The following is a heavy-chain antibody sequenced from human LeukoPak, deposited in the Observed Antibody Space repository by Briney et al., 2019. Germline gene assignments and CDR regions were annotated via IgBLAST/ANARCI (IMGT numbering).Heavy chain of an antibody. J-gene: IGHJ6*02. CDR3: AKASWGMDV. V-gene: IGHV3-7*03. CDR2: INQDGSKK. Sequence: PGGSLRLSCTPSGFTFSSHAMSWVRQAPGKGLEWVANINQDGSKKVYADSMKGRFTISRDNAKSSLFLQMNNLRAEDTAVYYCAKASWGMDVWGQGSSVIVS. CDR1: GFTFSSHA.